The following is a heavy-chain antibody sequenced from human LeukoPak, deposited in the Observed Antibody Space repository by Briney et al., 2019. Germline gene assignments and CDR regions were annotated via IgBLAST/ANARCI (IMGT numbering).Heavy chain of an antibody. CDR1: GGSISSHY. CDR3: AGEYCDFWSGYSTANDAFDI. V-gene: IGHV4-59*11. J-gene: IGHJ3*02. Sequence: SETLSVTCTVSGGSISSHYWSWIRQPQGKGLEWIGYIYYSGSTNYNPSLKSRVTISVDTSKNQFSLKLSSVTAADTAVYYCAGEYCDFWSGYSTANDAFDIWGQGTMVTVSS. CDR2: IYYSGST. D-gene: IGHD3-3*01.